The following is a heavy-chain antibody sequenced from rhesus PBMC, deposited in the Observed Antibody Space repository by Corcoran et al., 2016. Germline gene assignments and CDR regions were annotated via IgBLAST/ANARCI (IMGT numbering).Heavy chain of an antibody. CDR2: FYGIGGTT. D-gene: IGHD6-25*01. CDR1: GGSISSNY. Sequence: QVQLPESGPGLVKPSETLSLICAVSGGSISSNYWSWIRQAPGKGLEGIGRFYGIGGTTDSNPALKSRVTISPYTSKNQFSLKLSSVTAADTAVYYCASLIIAAAGRSLDVWGRGVLVTVSS. CDR3: ASLIIAAAGRSLDV. J-gene: IGHJ5-2*02. V-gene: IGHV4-160*01.